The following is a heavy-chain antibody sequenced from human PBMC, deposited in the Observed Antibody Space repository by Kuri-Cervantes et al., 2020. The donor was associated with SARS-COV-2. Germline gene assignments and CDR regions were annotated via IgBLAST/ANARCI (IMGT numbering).Heavy chain of an antibody. J-gene: IGHJ3*02. D-gene: IGHD2-8*01. CDR3: ARAIDLVYAIGGRAFDI. CDR2: IYYSGST. V-gene: IGHV4-38-2*02. Sequence: GSLRLSCTVSGYSISSGYYWGWIRQPPGKGLEWIGYIYYSGSTNYNPSLKSRVTISVDTSKNQFSLKLSSVTAADTAVYYCARAIDLVYAIGGRAFDIWGQGTMVTVSS. CDR1: GYSISSGYY.